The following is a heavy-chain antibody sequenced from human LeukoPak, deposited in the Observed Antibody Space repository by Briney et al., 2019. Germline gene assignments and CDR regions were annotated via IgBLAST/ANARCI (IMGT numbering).Heavy chain of an antibody. CDR3: ARVSVVRGVVRYYFDY. D-gene: IGHD3-10*01. CDR2: IYYSGST. Sequence: PSETLSLTCTGSGGSISSSSYYWGWIRQPPGKGLEWIGSIYYSGSTYYNPSLKSRVTISVDTSKNQFSLKLSSVTAADTAVYYCARVSVVRGVVRYYFDYWGQGTLVTVSS. V-gene: IGHV4-39*07. J-gene: IGHJ4*02. CDR1: GGSISSSSYY.